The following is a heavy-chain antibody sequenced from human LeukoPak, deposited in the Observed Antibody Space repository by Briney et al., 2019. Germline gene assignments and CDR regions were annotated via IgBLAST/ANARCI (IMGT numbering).Heavy chain of an antibody. CDR3: ARLSYCSSTSCNGYWFDP. D-gene: IGHD2-2*01. Sequence: SETLSLTCTVSGGSISSYYWSWIRQPPGKGLEWIGYIYYSGSTNYNPSLKSRVTISVDTSKNQFSLKLSSVTAADTAVYYCARLSYCSSTSCNGYWFDPWGQGTLVTVSS. CDR1: GGSISSYY. CDR2: IYYSGST. J-gene: IGHJ5*02. V-gene: IGHV4-59*01.